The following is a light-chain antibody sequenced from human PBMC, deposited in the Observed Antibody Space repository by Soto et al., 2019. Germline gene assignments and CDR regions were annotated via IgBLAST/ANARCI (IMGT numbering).Light chain of an antibody. J-gene: IGLJ1*01. CDR3: LLSYGGTYV. V-gene: IGLV7-43*01. CDR2: STN. CDR1: TGAVTRGYY. Sequence: QTVVTQEPSLTVSPGGTATLTCAPSTGAVTRGYYPNWFQQKPGQAPRALIYSTNNKHSWTPARFSGSLLGGKAALTLSGVQPEDEAEYYCLLSYGGTYVFGTGTKVTVL.